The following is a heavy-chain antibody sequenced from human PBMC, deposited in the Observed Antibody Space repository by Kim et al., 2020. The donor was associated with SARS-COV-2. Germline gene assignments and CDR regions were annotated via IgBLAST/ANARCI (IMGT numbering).Heavy chain of an antibody. CDR1: GFTFSNFA. Sequence: GGSLRLSCAASGFTFSNFAMSWVRQAPGKGLEWVSGISGSGGNTYYADSVKGRFTISRDNSKNTLFLQVNNLRAEDTAVYYCAKRPPSDYWGQGTLVTVSA. J-gene: IGHJ4*02. CDR3: AKRPPSDY. V-gene: IGHV3-23*01. CDR2: ISGSGGNT.